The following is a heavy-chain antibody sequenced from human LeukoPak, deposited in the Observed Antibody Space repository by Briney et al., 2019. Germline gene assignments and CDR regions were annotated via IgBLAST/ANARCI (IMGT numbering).Heavy chain of an antibody. CDR1: GFTFSSYA. Sequence: GGSLRLSCAASGFTFSSYAMHWVRQAPGKGLEWVAVISSDGNNKYYADSVKGRFTISRDNSKNTLYLQMNSLRAEDAAVYYCARDEYLWVVIQLGLFDYWGQGTLVTVSS. D-gene: IGHD2-2*01. CDR2: ISSDGNNK. J-gene: IGHJ4*02. V-gene: IGHV3-30-3*01. CDR3: ARDEYLWVVIQLGLFDY.